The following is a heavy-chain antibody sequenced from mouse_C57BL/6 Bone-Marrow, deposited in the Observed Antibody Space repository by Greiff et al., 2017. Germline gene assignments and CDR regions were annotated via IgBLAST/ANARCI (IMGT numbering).Heavy chain of an antibody. J-gene: IGHJ4*01. D-gene: IGHD1-1*01. V-gene: IGHV1-64*01. Sequence: QVQLQQPGAELVKPGASVKLSCKASGYTFTSYWMHWVKQRPGQGLEWIGMIHPNSGSTNYNEKFKSKATLTVDTSSSTAYMQLSRLTSEDSAVYYCARFSHYYGSSYYAMDYWGQGTSVTVSS. CDR1: GYTFTSYW. CDR3: ARFSHYYGSSYYAMDY. CDR2: IHPNSGST.